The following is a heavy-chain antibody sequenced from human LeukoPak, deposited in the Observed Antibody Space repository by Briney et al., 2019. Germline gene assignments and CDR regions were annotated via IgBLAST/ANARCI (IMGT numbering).Heavy chain of an antibody. CDR1: GFTFSHFW. CDR2: ISYDGSNK. Sequence: GGSLRLSCAASGFTFSHFWMSWVRQAPGKGLEWVAVISYDGSNKYYADSVKGRFTISRDNSKNTLYLQMNSLRAEDTAVYYCAKDPWELGNYFDYWGQGTLVTVSS. J-gene: IGHJ4*02. D-gene: IGHD1-26*01. V-gene: IGHV3-30*18. CDR3: AKDPWELGNYFDY.